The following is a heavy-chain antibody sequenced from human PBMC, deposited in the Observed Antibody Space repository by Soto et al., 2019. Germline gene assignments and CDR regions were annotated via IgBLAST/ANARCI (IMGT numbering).Heavy chain of an antibody. Sequence: GASVKVSCKASGYTFTGYYMHWVRQAPGQGLEWMGWINPNSGGTNYAQKFQGRVTMTRDTSISTAYMELSRLRSDDSAVYYCARDPTTVTTYYYYYYGMDVWGQGTTVTVSS. J-gene: IGHJ6*02. CDR1: GYTFTGYY. CDR3: ARDPTTVTTYYYYYYGMDV. V-gene: IGHV1-2*02. CDR2: INPNSGGT. D-gene: IGHD4-4*01.